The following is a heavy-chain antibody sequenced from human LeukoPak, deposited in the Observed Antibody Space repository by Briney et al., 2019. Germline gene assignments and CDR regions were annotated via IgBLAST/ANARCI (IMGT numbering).Heavy chain of an antibody. D-gene: IGHD5-18*01. Sequence: SETLSLTCTVSGGSISSYYWSWIRQPPGKGLEWTGYIYYSGSTNYNPSLKSRVTISVDTSKNQFSLKLSSVTAADTAVYYCARSSGYSYGYSYYYGMDVWGQGTTVTVSS. CDR3: ARSSGYSYGYSYYYGMDV. CDR2: IYYSGST. J-gene: IGHJ6*02. CDR1: GGSISSYY. V-gene: IGHV4-59*01.